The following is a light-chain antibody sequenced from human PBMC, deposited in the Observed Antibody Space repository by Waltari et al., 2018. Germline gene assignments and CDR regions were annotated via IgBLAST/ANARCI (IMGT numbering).Light chain of an antibody. J-gene: IGLJ3*02. CDR3: GTWDDSLCAWV. CDR1: SSNIGSDC. CDR2: RNS. Sequence: QSVLTQPPSASGTPGQRVTISCSGSSSNIGSDCVYWYQQFPGTAPQLLTCRNSPRRSGVRCRLAGSKFGTSVSLAISGLRPEDESDYYCGTWDDSLCAWVCGGGTRVTVL. V-gene: IGLV1-47*01.